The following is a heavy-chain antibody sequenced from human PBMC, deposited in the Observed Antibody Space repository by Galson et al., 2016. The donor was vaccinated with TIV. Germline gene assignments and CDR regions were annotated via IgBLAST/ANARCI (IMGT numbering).Heavy chain of an antibody. D-gene: IGHD3-22*01. CDR3: ARVRGEFYDSSGYYDS. J-gene: IGHJ4*02. Sequence: SVKVSCKASGVIFRNFAITWVRQAPGQGLEWMGRITPIFGTTKYALKFQGRVTLTADDSTSTAYLELSFLRSEDTAICYRARVRGEFYDSSGYYDSWGQGTLVSVSS. CDR2: ITPIFGTT. CDR1: GVIFRNFA. V-gene: IGHV1-69*13.